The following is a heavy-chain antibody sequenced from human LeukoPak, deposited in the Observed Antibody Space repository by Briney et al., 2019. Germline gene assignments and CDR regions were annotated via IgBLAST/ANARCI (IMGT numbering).Heavy chain of an antibody. D-gene: IGHD2-15*01. CDR3: ARSVPYCSGGSCYALGLAFDI. CDR1: GGSISNKY. CDR2: IYYSGST. V-gene: IGHV4-59*01. J-gene: IGHJ3*02. Sequence: PSETLSLTCTVSGGSISNKYWSWIRQPPGKGLEWIGYIYYSGSTNYNPSLKSRVTILVDTSKNQFSLKLSSVTAADTAVYYCARSVPYCSGGSCYALGLAFDIWGQGTMVTVSS.